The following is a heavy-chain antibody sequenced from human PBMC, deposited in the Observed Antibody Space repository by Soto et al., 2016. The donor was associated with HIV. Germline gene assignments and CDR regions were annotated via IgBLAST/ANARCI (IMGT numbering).Heavy chain of an antibody. V-gene: IGHV1-2*02. CDR1: GYTFTAYY. Sequence: QVQLVQSGSEVRKPGASMKVSCKASGYTFTAYYIHWLRQAPAQGLEWMGWINPNSGGTNYAQKFQGRVTMTRDASINTAFLEVSRLRSDDTATYYCATLKNYGLCGMDVWGRGTTVIVSS. J-gene: IGHJ6*02. CDR3: ATLKNYGLCGMDV. CDR2: INPNSGGT. D-gene: IGHD3-10*01.